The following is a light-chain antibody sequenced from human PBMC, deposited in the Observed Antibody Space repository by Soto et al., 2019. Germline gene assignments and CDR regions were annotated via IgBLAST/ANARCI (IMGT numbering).Light chain of an antibody. Sequence: QSALTQPPSASGSPGQSVTISCTGTSSDVGGYMYVSWYQQHPGKAPKLIIYEVNKRPSGVPDRFSGSKSGNTASLTVSGLQAEDEADYYCYSFAFGSDFGVFGGGTQLTVL. CDR3: YSFAFGSDFGV. CDR2: EVN. J-gene: IGLJ7*01. V-gene: IGLV2-8*01. CDR1: SSDVGGYMY.